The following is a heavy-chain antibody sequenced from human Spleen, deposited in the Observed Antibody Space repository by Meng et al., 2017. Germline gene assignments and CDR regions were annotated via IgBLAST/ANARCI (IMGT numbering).Heavy chain of an antibody. Sequence: GESLKISCAAFGITFSIYEVNWVRQVPGKGLEWISFISGSGNTVYYADSVKGRFTISRDNAKNLLYLQMNSLRVEDTAVYYCARVLLPDAFDIWGQGTMVTVSS. CDR2: ISGSGNTV. CDR3: ARVLLPDAFDI. J-gene: IGHJ3*02. D-gene: IGHD2-15*01. CDR1: GITFSIYE. V-gene: IGHV3-48*03.